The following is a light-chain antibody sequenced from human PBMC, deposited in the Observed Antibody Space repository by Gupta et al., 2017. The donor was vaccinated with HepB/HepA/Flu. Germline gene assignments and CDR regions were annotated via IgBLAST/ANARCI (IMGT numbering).Light chain of an antibody. CDR1: QTVNNN. V-gene: IGKV3-15*01. CDR3: QQYKKWPKGLT. CDR2: DAS. J-gene: IGKJ4*01. Sequence: EIVMTQSPATLSVSPGERATLSCRANQTVNNNLAWYQQKPGQAPRLLVSDASTRATGIPARFSGSGSGTEFTLTISSLQSEDFAVYYCQQYKKWPKGLTFGGGTKVEIK.